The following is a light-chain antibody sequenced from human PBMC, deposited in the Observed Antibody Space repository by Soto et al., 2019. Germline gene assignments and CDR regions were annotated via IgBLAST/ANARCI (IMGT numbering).Light chain of an antibody. CDR3: QRYNDWPLT. CDR2: DIS. J-gene: IGKJ4*01. Sequence: EIVMTQSPATLSVSPGERATLSCRASQSVSSNLAWYQQKPGQAPSLLIYDISARATGIPTRFSGSGSGTEFTLTISSLQSEDFAVYYCQRYNDWPLTFGGGTKVEI. CDR1: QSVSSN. V-gene: IGKV3D-15*01.